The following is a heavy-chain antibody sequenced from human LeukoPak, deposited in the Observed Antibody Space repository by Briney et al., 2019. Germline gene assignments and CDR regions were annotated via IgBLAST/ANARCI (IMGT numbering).Heavy chain of an antibody. J-gene: IGHJ1*01. Sequence: GDSLRLSCAASGFTFTKYWMTWVRQAPGKGLEWVGNIKQDGSDKNYMDSVKGRFTISRDNTKNSVYLQMSSLRAEDTAVYYCAREVWGPEYWGQGTLVTVSS. CDR2: IKQDGSDK. CDR1: GFTFTKYW. CDR3: AREVWGPEY. D-gene: IGHD1-14*01. V-gene: IGHV3-7*01.